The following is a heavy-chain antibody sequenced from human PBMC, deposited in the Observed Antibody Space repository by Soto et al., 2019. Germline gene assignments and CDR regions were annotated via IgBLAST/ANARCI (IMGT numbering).Heavy chain of an antibody. CDR1: GGSFNGYA. CDR2: IDHSGGT. D-gene: IGHD5-18*01. J-gene: IGHJ4*02. Sequence: SETLSLTCAVYGGSFNGYAWTWIRQPPGGGLEWLGEIDHSGGTTYNPSLNNRVTISIDTSKNQFSLRLTSVTAADAAVYYCARGFGYSHIFDYWGQGPLVTVSS. V-gene: IGHV4-34*01. CDR3: ARGFGYSHIFDY.